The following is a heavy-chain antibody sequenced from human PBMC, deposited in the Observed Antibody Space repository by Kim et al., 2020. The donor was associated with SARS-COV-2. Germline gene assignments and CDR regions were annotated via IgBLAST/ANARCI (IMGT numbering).Heavy chain of an antibody. V-gene: IGHV3-21*01. CDR2: I. D-gene: IGHD3-9*01. CDR3: ANILTGHPIDY. J-gene: IGHJ4*02. Sequence: IYYADSVKGRFTISRDNAKNSLYLQMNSLRAEDTAVYYCANILTGHPIDYWGQGTLVTVSS.